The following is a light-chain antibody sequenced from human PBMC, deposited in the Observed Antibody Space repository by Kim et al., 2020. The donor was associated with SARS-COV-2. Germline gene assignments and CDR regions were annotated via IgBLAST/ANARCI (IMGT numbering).Light chain of an antibody. CDR2: DNN. CDR1: SSNMGNNY. CDR3: GTWDSSLSAYV. V-gene: IGLV1-51*01. J-gene: IGLJ1*01. Sequence: GKKATISCSGSSSNMGNNYVSWYQQLPGTAPKLLIYDNNKRPSGIPDRFSGSKSGTSATLGITGLQTGDEADYYCGTWDSSLSAYVFGTGTKVTVL.